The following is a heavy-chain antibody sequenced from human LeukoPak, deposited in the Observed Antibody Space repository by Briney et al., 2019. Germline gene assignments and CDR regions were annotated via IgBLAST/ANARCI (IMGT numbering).Heavy chain of an antibody. CDR1: GYSFSTYW. D-gene: IGHD5-24*01. CDR3: ARRDGYNMGAFDI. Sequence: GESLKISCRGSGYSFSTYWVGWVRQMPGKGLEWMGIMYPGDSDTRYSPSFQGHFTISADKSISTAYLQWSSLKASDTAMYYCARRDGYNMGAFDIWGQGTMVTVSS. J-gene: IGHJ3*02. CDR2: MYPGDSDT. V-gene: IGHV5-51*03.